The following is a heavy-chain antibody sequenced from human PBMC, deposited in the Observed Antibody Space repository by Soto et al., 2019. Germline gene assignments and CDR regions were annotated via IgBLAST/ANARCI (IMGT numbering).Heavy chain of an antibody. J-gene: IGHJ5*02. D-gene: IGHD1-26*01. CDR3: ARGIYSKVGATIWFDP. CDR2: IYTSGST. Sequence: WATLSLTCTVSGGSPNSYYWSWLRQPAGKGLEWIGRIYTSGSTTYNPSLKSRVTMSVDTSKNRFSLKLSSVTAADTAVYYCARGIYSKVGATIWFDPWGQETLVTVSS. CDR1: GGSPNSYY. V-gene: IGHV4-4*07.